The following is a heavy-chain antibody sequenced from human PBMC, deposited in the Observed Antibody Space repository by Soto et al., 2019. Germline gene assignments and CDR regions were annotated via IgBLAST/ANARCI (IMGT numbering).Heavy chain of an antibody. V-gene: IGHV3-23*01. J-gene: IGHJ3*02. D-gene: IGHD3-16*01. CDR2: ISDSGDRT. Sequence: GGSLRLSCASSGFTLSMSAVNWVRQAPGKGLEWVSYISDSGDRTYYADSVKGRFTISRDNSNNTLSLQMHILRVEDTAVYFCAKGGYYSLFDIWGQGTMVTVSS. CDR3: AKGGYYSLFDI. CDR1: GFTLSMSA.